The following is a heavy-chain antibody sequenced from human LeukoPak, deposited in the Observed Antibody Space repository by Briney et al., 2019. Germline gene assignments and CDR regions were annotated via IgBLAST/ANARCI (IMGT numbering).Heavy chain of an antibody. J-gene: IGHJ5*02. CDR1: GYSISSGYY. CDR3: ARESEKYRPWFDP. Sequence: PSETLSLTCAVSGYSISSGYYWSWIRQPPGKGLEWIGSIYHSGSTYYNPSLKSRVTISVDTSKNQFSLKLSSVTAADTAVYYCARESEKYRPWFDPWGQGTLVTVSS. CDR2: IYHSGST. V-gene: IGHV4-38-2*02. D-gene: IGHD2-2*01.